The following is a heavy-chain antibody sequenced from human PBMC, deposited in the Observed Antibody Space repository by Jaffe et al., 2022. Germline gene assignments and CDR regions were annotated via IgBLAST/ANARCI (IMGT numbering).Heavy chain of an antibody. D-gene: IGHD6-19*01. CDR1: GFTFSSYG. V-gene: IGHV3-30*02. J-gene: IGHJ4*02. CDR3: AKDVRAVAGQYYFDY. CDR2: IRYDGSNK. Sequence: QVQLVESGGGVVQPGGSLRLSCAASGFTFSSYGMHWVRQAPGKGLEWVAFIRYDGSNKYYADSVKGRFTISRDNSKNTLYLQMNSLRAEDTAVYYCAKDVRAVAGQYYFDYWGQGTLVTVSS.